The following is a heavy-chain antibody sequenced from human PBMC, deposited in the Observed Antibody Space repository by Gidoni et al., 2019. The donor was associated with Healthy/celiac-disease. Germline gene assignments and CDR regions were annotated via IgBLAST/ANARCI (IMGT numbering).Heavy chain of an antibody. CDR2: IKHDGSEK. CDR3: ATSQMTTVTWGHFWGHFDY. D-gene: IGHD4-4*01. CDR1: GFTSSSEW. V-gene: IGHV3-7*01. J-gene: IGHJ4*02. Sequence: EVQLVESGGGLVQPGGYLRRAWAAAGFTSSSEWMSWFRQAPGKGLEWVANIKHDGSEKYYFASVKCRFTISRDNAKNSLYLQMNSLRAEDTAVYYCATSQMTTVTWGHFWGHFDYWGQGTLVTVSS.